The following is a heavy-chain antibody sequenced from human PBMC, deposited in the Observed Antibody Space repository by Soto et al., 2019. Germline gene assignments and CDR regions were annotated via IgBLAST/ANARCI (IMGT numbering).Heavy chain of an antibody. CDR3: AKGILSATIGPYALDV. CDR2: ISYDGKYI. J-gene: IGHJ6*02. V-gene: IGHV3-30*18. Sequence: QVQLVESGGGVVQPGASLRLSCEASGFAFSSYAMHWVRQAPGKWLEWVGVISYDGKYIYYADSVKGRFTISRGNSKNTLYVQVNSLRPEDTAVYYCAKGILSATIGPYALDVWGQGTTFTVSS. CDR1: GFAFSSYA. D-gene: IGHD3-16*01.